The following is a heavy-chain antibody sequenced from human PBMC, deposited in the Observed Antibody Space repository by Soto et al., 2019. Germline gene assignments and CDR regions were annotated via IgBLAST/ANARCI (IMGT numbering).Heavy chain of an antibody. Sequence: SETLSLTCTVSGGSISSYYWSWIRQPPGKGLEWIGYIYYSGSTNYNPSLKSRVTISVDTSKNQFSLKLSSVTAADTAVYYCARVGDRWDTIFGVVTPSYYYMDVWGKGTTVTVSS. V-gene: IGHV4-59*01. CDR1: GGSISSYY. J-gene: IGHJ6*03. CDR3: ARVGDRWDTIFGVVTPSYYYMDV. D-gene: IGHD3-3*01. CDR2: IYYSGST.